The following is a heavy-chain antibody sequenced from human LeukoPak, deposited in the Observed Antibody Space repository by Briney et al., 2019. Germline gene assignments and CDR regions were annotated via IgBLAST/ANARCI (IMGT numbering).Heavy chain of an antibody. V-gene: IGHV1-8*01. CDR3: TRGGPVAGTHKYFQH. CDR1: GYTFTSYD. CDR2: MNPNNGNT. J-gene: IGHJ1*01. D-gene: IGHD6-19*01. Sequence: ASVKVSCKASGYTFTSYDINWVRQATGQGLEWMGWMNPNNGNTDYAQKFQGRVTLTRNTSISTANMELSSLRSEDTAVYYCTRGGPVAGTHKYFQHWGQGTLVTVSS.